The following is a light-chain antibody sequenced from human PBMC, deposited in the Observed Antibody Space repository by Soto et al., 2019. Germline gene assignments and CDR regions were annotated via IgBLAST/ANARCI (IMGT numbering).Light chain of an antibody. CDR1: SSDVGNYDF. J-gene: IGLJ1*01. CDR2: EVT. CDR3: SSYTTRNTLFDV. Sequence: QSALTQPASVSGSPGQSITLSCTGTSSDVGNYDFVSWYQQNPGKAPKLIIYEVTNRPSGISNRFSGSKSGNTASLTISGLQSEDEAAYYCSSYTTRNTLFDVFGTGTQLTVL. V-gene: IGLV2-14*01.